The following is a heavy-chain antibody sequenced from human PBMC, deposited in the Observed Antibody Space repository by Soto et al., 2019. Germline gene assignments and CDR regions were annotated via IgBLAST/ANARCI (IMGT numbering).Heavy chain of an antibody. CDR2: ISAHNGNT. V-gene: IGHV1-18*01. Sequence: QVHLVQSGAEVKKPGASVKVSCKASGYTFTSYGITWVRQAPGQGLEWMGWISAHNGNTDYAQKLQGRVIVTRDTSTRTAYMELRSLISDDTAVYYCASGRYGDYWGQGALVTVSS. CDR3: ASGRYGDY. D-gene: IGHD1-26*01. CDR1: GYTFTSYG. J-gene: IGHJ4*02.